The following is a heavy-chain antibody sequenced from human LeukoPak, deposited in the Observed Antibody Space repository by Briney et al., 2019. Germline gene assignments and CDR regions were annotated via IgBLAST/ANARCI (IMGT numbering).Heavy chain of an antibody. CDR3: ASGDFYDSSGPSLDY. V-gene: IGHV1-18*01. D-gene: IGHD3-22*01. Sequence: VASVKVSCKASGYTFTSYGISWVRQAPGQGLEWMGWISAYNGNTNYAQKLQGRVTMTTDTSTSTAYMELRSLRSDDTAVYYCASGDFYDSSGPSLDYWGQGTLVTVSS. J-gene: IGHJ4*02. CDR2: ISAYNGNT. CDR1: GYTFTSYG.